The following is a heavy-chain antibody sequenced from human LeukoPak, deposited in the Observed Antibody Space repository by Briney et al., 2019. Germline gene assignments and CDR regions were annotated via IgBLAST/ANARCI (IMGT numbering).Heavy chain of an antibody. J-gene: IGHJ4*02. V-gene: IGHV4-34*01. Sequence: SETLSVTCAVYGGSFSGYYWSWIRQPPGKGLEWIGEINHSGSTNYNPSLKSRVTISVDTSKNQFSLKLSSVTAADTAVYYCARNHYYGSGSHHDYWGQGTLVTVSS. CDR2: INHSGST. CDR1: GGSFSGYY. CDR3: ARNHYYGSGSHHDY. D-gene: IGHD3-10*01.